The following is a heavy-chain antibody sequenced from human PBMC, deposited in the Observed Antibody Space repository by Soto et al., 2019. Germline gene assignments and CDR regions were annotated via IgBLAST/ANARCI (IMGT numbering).Heavy chain of an antibody. CDR2: IYPGDSDT. CDR3: ARARGPSIAAAGDYYGMDV. V-gene: IGHV5-51*01. Sequence: PVESLKISCNGSGYSFTSYWIGWVRQMPWKGLEWMGIIYPGDSDTRYSPSFQGQVTISADKSISTAYLQWSSLKASDTAMYYCARARGPSIAAAGDYYGMDVWGQGTTVTVSS. CDR1: GYSFTSYW. D-gene: IGHD6-13*01. J-gene: IGHJ6*02.